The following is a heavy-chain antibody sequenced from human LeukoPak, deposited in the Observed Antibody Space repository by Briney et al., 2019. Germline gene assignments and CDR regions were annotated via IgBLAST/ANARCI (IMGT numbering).Heavy chain of an antibody. CDR1: GFTVSSNY. Sequence: GSLRLSCAASGFTVSSNYMRWVRQAPGKGLEWVSVIYIGGSTYYADSVKGRFTISRHNSKNTLYLQMNSLRAEASAVYYSARDRGPLDQYGRDVWGQGTTVTVSS. D-gene: IGHD3-16*02. CDR2: IYIGGST. CDR3: ARDRGPLDQYGRDV. J-gene: IGHJ6*02. V-gene: IGHV3-53*04.